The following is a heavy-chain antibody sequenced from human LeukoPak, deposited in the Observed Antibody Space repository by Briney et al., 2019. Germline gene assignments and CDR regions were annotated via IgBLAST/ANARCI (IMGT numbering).Heavy chain of an antibody. D-gene: IGHD3-22*01. V-gene: IGHV4-39*01. CDR1: GGSVSSTDHY. CDR2: IHYSGST. J-gene: IGHJ4*02. Sequence: SETLSLTCTVSGGSVSSTDHYWGWIRQPPGKTLEWIGSIHYSGSTYYNPSLKSPVTMSVDTSKNQFSLTLSSLTAADTAIYYCTRHRRSARGGSRYSQRRSDYCGQGTLVTLSS. CDR3: TRHRRSARGGSRYSQRRSDY.